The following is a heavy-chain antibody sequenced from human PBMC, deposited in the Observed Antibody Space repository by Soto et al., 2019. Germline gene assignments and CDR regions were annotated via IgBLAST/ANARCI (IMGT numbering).Heavy chain of an antibody. D-gene: IGHD5-12*01. CDR2: SSGDGSYT. V-gene: IGHV3-11*06. CDR3: ARDRVEMATVFDS. J-gene: IGHJ4*02. Sequence: QVQLVESGGGLVRPGGSLRLSCAASGFTISHYSMTWIRQAPGKRVEWISYSSGDGSYTDYADSVKGRFTVSRDSAKNSLDLQMNSLRAEERAVYYCARDRVEMATVFDSWGRGPPVTVSS. CDR1: GFTISHYS.